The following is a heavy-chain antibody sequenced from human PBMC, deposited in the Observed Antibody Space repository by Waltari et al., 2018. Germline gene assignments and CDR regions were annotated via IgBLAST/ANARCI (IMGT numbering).Heavy chain of an antibody. J-gene: IGHJ4*02. CDR1: GFTFSSYG. Sequence: QVHLVESGGGVVQPGRSLRLSCAASGFTFSSYGMHWVRQAPGKGLDGGALISYGGRNKYYADSVKGRFTIARDNSKNTLYLQMSSLRAEDTAVYYCAKVSGSIRDRRGSPPGDYWGQGPLVTVSS. CDR3: AKVSGSIRDRRGSPPGDY. D-gene: IGHD3-10*01. V-gene: IGHV3-30*18. CDR2: ISYGGRNK.